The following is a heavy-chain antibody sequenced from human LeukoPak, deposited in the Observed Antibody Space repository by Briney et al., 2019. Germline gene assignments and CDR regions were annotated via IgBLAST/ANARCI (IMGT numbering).Heavy chain of an antibody. V-gene: IGHV6-1*01. Sequence: SQTLSLTCAISGDSVFSNAASWNWIRQSPSRGLEWLGRTYYRSKWYYDYAVSVKSRIILNPDTSRNQFSLQLNSVTPEDSAVYFCARARGYSSGYWDYWGQGVLVTVSS. D-gene: IGHD3-22*01. CDR3: ARARGYSSGYWDY. CDR1: GDSVFSNAAS. CDR2: TYYRSKWYY. J-gene: IGHJ4*02.